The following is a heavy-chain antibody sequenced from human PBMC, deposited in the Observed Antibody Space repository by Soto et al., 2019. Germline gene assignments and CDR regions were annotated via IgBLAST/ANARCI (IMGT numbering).Heavy chain of an antibody. Sequence: GPSVKVSCKASGFTFTSSAVQWVRQARGQRLEWIGWIVVGSGNTNYAQKCQERVTITRDMSTSTAYMELSSLRSEDTAVYYCAADSHADQQWLVLPGFYYYYGMDVWGQGTTVTVSS. J-gene: IGHJ6*02. CDR3: AADSHADQQWLVLPGFYYYYGMDV. V-gene: IGHV1-58*01. CDR2: IVVGSGNT. D-gene: IGHD6-19*01. CDR1: GFTFTSSA.